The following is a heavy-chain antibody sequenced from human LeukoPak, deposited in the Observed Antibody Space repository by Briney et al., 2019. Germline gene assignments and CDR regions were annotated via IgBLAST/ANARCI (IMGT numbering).Heavy chain of an antibody. CDR2: IRYDGSNK. CDR1: GFTFSSYG. Sequence: GGSLRLSCAASGFTFSSYGMHWVRQAPGKGLEWVAFIRYDGSNKYYADSVKGRFTISRDNSKNTLYLQMNSLRAEDTAVYYCAGDCSSTSCYNFDYWGQGTLVTVSS. V-gene: IGHV3-30*02. D-gene: IGHD2-2*02. CDR3: AGDCSSTSCYNFDY. J-gene: IGHJ4*02.